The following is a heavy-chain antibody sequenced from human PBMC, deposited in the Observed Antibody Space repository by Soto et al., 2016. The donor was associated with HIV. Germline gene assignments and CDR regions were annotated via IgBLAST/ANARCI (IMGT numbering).Heavy chain of an antibody. CDR3: ARGPPGYDILTGYHFYFDY. CDR1: GYTFTSYG. CDR2: ISAYNSNT. D-gene: IGHD3-9*01. J-gene: IGHJ4*02. V-gene: IGHV1-18*01. Sequence: QVQLVQSGAEVKKPGASVKVSCKASGYTFTSYGISWVRQAPGHGPEWMGWISAYNSNTNYAQKLQGRVTMTTDTSTSTAYMELRSLRSDDTAIYYCARGPPGYDILTGYHFYFDYWGQGTLVTVSS.